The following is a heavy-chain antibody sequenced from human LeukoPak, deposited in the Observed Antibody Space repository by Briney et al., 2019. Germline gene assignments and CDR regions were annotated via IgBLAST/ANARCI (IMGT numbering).Heavy chain of an antibody. CDR1: GFTFNKYW. V-gene: IGHV3-74*01. J-gene: IGHJ4*02. Sequence: GGSLRLSCAASGFTFNKYWMHWVRQVPRKGLIWVSRINNEGNDTNSVDSVKGRFTISRDNAKNTLYLQMNSLRAEDTAVYYCARGIYGNFDYWGQGSLVTVSS. D-gene: IGHD3-10*01. CDR3: ARGIYGNFDY. CDR2: INNEGNDT.